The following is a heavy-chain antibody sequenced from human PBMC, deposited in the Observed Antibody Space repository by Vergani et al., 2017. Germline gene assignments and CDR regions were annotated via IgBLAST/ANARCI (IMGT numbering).Heavy chain of an antibody. V-gene: IGHV5-10-1*03. CDR3: ARRGEFGRERGNAFDI. D-gene: IGHD3-10*01. CDR2: IDPSDSYT. J-gene: IGHJ3*02. Sequence: EVQLVHSGAEVKKPGESLRISCKGSGYSFTSYWISWVRQMPGKGLEWMGRIDPSDSYTNYSPSFQGHVPISADKSISTAYLQWSSLKASDTAMYYCARRGEFGRERGNAFDIWGQGTMVTVSS. CDR1: GYSFTSYW.